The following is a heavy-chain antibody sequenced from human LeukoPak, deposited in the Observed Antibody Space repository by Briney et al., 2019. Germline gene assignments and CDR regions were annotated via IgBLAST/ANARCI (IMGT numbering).Heavy chain of an antibody. D-gene: IGHD3-16*01. V-gene: IGHV3-30*02. CDR1: GFIFSTYG. CDR2: IRHDGSIK. CDR3: AKDSLADIDY. J-gene: IGHJ4*02. Sequence: GGSLRLSCAASGFIFSTYGMYWVRQAPGKGLEWVAFIRHDGSIKNYADSVKGRSTISRDNSKNTLYLQTNSLRAEDTAVYYCAKDSLADIDYWGQGTLVTVSS.